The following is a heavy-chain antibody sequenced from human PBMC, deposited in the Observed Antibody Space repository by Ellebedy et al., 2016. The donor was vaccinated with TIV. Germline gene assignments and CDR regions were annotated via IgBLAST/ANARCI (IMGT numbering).Heavy chain of an antibody. V-gene: IGHV1-69*13. CDR2: IIPIFGTA. Sequence: SVKVSCKASGGTFSNYAISWVRQAPAQGLEWMGGIIPIFGTASYAQKFQGRVTITADGFASTSYMELSSLRSEDTAVYYCARSIGYHYYYYGMDVWGQGTTVTVSS. D-gene: IGHD3-16*02. CDR3: ARSIGYHYYYYGMDV. J-gene: IGHJ6*02. CDR1: GGTFSNYA.